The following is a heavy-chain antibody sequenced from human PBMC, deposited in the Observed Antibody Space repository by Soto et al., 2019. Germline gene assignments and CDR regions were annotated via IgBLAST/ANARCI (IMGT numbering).Heavy chain of an antibody. Sequence: PGGSLRLSCAASGFSFSDYGMHWVRQAPGKGLEWVAVIPYDGSNKYHADSVKGRFTISRDNSKNTLYLQINSLRTEDTAVYYCAKGHASGWYWAFDIWGQGTMVTVSS. V-gene: IGHV3-30*18. CDR2: IPYDGSNK. D-gene: IGHD6-19*01. J-gene: IGHJ3*02. CDR1: GFSFSDYG. CDR3: AKGHASGWYWAFDI.